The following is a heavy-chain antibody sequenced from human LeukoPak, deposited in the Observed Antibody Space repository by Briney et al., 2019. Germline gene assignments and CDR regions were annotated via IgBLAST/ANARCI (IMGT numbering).Heavy chain of an antibody. D-gene: IGHD3-10*01. CDR1: GFSFSNFG. CDR2: IRYDGSNK. J-gene: IGHJ5*02. V-gene: IGHV3-30*02. CDR3: ARDNYHSGANWFDP. Sequence: PGGSLRLSCAASGFSFSNFGMFWVRQAPGKGLEWVAFIRYDGSNKYNADSVKGRFTISRDNSKNTLYLQMNSLKPEDTAVYYCARDNYHSGANWFDPWGQGTLVTVSS.